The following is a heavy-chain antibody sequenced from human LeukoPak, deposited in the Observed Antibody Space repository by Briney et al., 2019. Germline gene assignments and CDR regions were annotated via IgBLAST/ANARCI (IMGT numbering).Heavy chain of an antibody. D-gene: IGHD2-2*01. Sequence: GGSLRLSCAASGFTFSSYWMSWVRQAPGTGLEWVANIKQDGSEKYYVDSVKGRFTISRDNAKNSLYLQMNSLRAEDTAVYYCARDETGYCSSTSCYAPNWFDPWGQGTLITVSS. V-gene: IGHV3-7*01. CDR2: IKQDGSEK. CDR3: ARDETGYCSSTSCYAPNWFDP. J-gene: IGHJ5*02. CDR1: GFTFSSYW.